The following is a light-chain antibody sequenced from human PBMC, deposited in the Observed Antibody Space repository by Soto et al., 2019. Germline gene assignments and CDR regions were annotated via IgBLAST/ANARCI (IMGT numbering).Light chain of an antibody. CDR1: QSVLXSSNNKNY. V-gene: IGKV4-1*01. Sequence: DIVMTQSPDSLAVSLGERATINXXSXQSVLXSSNNKNYLAWYQQRPGQPPKLLIYWASTRESGVPDRFSGSGSGTDFTLTITSLQAEDVAVYYCQQYESTPPTFGQGTKLEIK. CDR2: WAS. J-gene: IGKJ2*01. CDR3: QQYESTPPT.